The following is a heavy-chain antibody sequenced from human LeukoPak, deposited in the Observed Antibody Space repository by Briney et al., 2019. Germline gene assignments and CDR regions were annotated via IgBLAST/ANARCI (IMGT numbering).Heavy chain of an antibody. V-gene: IGHV4-39*01. D-gene: IGHD3-22*01. CDR3: ASDSSGQTNWFDP. J-gene: IGHJ5*02. Sequence: PSETLSLTCTVSGGSISSSSYYWGWIRQPPGKGLEWIGSIYYSGSTYYNPSLKSRVTISVDTSKNQFSLKLSSVTAADTAVNYCASDSSGQTNWFDPWGQGTLVTVSS. CDR2: IYYSGST. CDR1: GGSISSSSYY.